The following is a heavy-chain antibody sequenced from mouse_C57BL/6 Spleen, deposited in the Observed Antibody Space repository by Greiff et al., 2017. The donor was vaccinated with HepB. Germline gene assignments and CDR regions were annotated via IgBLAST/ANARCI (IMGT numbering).Heavy chain of an antibody. CDR2: IYPGDGDT. Sequence: QVQLQQSGPELVKPGASVKISCKASGYAFSSSWMNWVKQRPGKGLEWIGRIYPGDGDTNYNGKFKGKATLTADKSSSTAYMQLSSLTSEDSAVYFCARFYYGSSYEGAMDYWGQGTSVTVSS. V-gene: IGHV1-82*01. CDR3: ARFYYGSSYEGAMDY. D-gene: IGHD1-1*01. CDR1: GYAFSSSW. J-gene: IGHJ4*01.